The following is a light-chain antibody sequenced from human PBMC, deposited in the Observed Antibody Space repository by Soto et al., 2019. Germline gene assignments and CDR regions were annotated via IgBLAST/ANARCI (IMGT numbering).Light chain of an antibody. CDR3: QQYNNSLWT. Sequence: ETVLTQSPGTLSLSPGERAIFSCRASQSVSSTYLAWYQQKPGQAPRLLIYGASSRATGIPDRFSGSGSGTDFTLTISRLEPEDFAVYYCQQYNNSLWTFGQGTKVEIK. V-gene: IGKV3-20*01. J-gene: IGKJ1*01. CDR2: GAS. CDR1: QSVSSTY.